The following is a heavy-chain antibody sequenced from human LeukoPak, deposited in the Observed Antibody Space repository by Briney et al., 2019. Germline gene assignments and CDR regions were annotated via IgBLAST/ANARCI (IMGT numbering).Heavy chain of an antibody. CDR3: ARANEVQIWSDPDC. CDR2: ISAYSGNT. J-gene: IGHJ4*02. CDR1: GYTFTSYG. D-gene: IGHD5-18*01. V-gene: IGHV1-18*01. Sequence: ASVKVSCKASGYTFTSYGISWMRQAPGQGLERMGRISAYSGNTNYAQNLQGRVSITTDTSTSTDYMELKILRSDDTAMYYCARANEVQIWSDPDCWGQGTLVTVSS.